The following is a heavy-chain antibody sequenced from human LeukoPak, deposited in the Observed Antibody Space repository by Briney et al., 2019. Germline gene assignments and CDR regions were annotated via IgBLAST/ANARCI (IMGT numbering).Heavy chain of an antibody. V-gene: IGHV5-51*01. CDR3: ARGAYGSGSSYNYYGMDV. CDR2: VFPDDSDT. D-gene: IGHD3-10*01. Sequence: GGSLKIPCKGSGYSFGNRWIGWVRQLPGEGLEWMGIVFPDDSDTIYSPAFEGQVTISADKSISNAYLQWSSLKASDTAMYYCARGAYGSGSSYNYYGMDVWGQGTTVTVSS. CDR1: GYSFGNRW. J-gene: IGHJ6*02.